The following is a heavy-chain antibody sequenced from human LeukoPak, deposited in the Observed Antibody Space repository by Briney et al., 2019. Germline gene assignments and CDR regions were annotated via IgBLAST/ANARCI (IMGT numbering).Heavy chain of an antibody. CDR1: GFTFSSYT. Sequence: PGGSLRLSCAASGFTFSSYTMNWVCQAPGKGLEWVSGISGRSDSTNYADSVKGRFTISRDNSKNTLYLQINSLRAEDTAVYYCARADYSADLKAFVYWGQGTVVTVSS. J-gene: IGHJ4*02. D-gene: IGHD2-15*01. V-gene: IGHV3-23*01. CDR2: ISGRSDST. CDR3: ARADYSADLKAFVY.